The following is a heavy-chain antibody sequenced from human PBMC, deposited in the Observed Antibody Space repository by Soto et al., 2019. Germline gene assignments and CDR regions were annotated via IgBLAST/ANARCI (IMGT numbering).Heavy chain of an antibody. CDR1: GGTFSSYA. J-gene: IGHJ4*02. D-gene: IGHD5-12*01. V-gene: IGHV1-18*01. CDR2: ISPIYGTT. Sequence: ASVKVSCKASGGTFSSYAISWVRQAPGQGLEWMGWISPIYGTTNYAQKLQGRVTITTDTSTSTAYMELRSLRSDDTAVYYCARVTDGYNYFDYWGQGTLVTVSS. CDR3: ARVTDGYNYFDY.